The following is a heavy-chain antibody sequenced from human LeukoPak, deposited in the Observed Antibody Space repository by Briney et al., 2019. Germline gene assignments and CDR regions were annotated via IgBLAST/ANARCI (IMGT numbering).Heavy chain of an antibody. CDR1: GDTFSSYA. CDR2: IIPIFGTA. D-gene: IGHD4-17*01. Sequence: SVKVSCKASGDTFSSYAISWVRQAPGQGLEWMGGIIPIFGTANYAQKFQGRVTITADESTSTAYMELSSLRSEDTAVYYCASTGSPPPHWFDPWGQGTLVTVSS. V-gene: IGHV1-69*13. J-gene: IGHJ5*02. CDR3: ASTGSPPPHWFDP.